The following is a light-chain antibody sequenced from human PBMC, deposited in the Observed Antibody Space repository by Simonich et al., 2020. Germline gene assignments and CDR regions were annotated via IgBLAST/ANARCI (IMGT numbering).Light chain of an antibody. CDR2: EGS. V-gene: IGLV2-23*01. CDR3: CSYAGSSTVV. J-gene: IGLJ2*01. Sequence: QSALTQPASVSGSPGQSITISCTGTNSDVGGYNLVSWYQQHPGKAPKLMIYEGSKRPSVVSKRFSGSKSGNTASLTISGLQAEDEADYYCCSYAGSSTVVFGGGTKLTVL. CDR1: NSDVGGYNL.